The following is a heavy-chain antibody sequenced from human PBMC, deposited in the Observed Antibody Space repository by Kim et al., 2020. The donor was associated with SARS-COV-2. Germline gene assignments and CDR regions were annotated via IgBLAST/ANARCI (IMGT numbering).Heavy chain of an antibody. V-gene: IGHV4-39*01. Sequence: SETLSLTCTVSGGSFNSRSYFWGWIRQPPGKGLEWIGCIYYSGRTYYNPSLVSRVTMSTDTSKNQFSLKLRSVTAADTAVYYCARANTYSRWCHGTGIWG. CDR2: IYYSGRT. CDR1: GGSFNSRSYF. CDR3: ARANTYSRWCHGTGI. J-gene: IGHJ3*02. D-gene: IGHD2-8*02.